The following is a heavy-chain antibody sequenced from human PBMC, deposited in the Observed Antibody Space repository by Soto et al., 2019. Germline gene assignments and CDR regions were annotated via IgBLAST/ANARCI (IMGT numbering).Heavy chain of an antibody. CDR2: IYPGDSTT. CDR1: GYGFHVYW. Sequence: EVQLVQSGAEVKKSGESLKISCKGSGYGFHVYWIGWVRQVPGKGMEWMGIIYPGDSTTRYSPSFQGQVTISADKSISTAYLQWRSLKASDTAMYYCARFGGSTLSEARFDLWGQGTLITVSS. CDR3: ARFGGSTLSEARFDL. V-gene: IGHV5-51*01. J-gene: IGHJ5*02. D-gene: IGHD3-16*01.